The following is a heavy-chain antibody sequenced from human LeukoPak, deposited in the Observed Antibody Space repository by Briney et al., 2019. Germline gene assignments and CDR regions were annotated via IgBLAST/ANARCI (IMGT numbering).Heavy chain of an antibody. CDR3: ARDLVLGSGSYGQ. V-gene: IGHV3-74*01. J-gene: IGHJ4*02. CDR1: GFIFSTYA. Sequence: PGGSLRLSCEASGFIFSTYAMAWVRQAPGKGLDWVSRIHGDGTFTTSADSVKGRFTISRDNAQNMVYLQMNSLRVEDTAVYYCARDLVLGSGSYGQWGQGTLVTVSS. CDR2: IHGDGTFT. D-gene: IGHD3-10*01.